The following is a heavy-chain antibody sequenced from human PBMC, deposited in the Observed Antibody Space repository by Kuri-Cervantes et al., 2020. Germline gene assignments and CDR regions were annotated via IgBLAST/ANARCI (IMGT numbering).Heavy chain of an antibody. CDR3: ARDGTYYDFWSGYYKERAEYYYYYGMDV. CDR1: GVTFSNFG. CDR2: IWYDGSNK. V-gene: IGHV3-33*01. D-gene: IGHD3-3*01. J-gene: IGHJ6*02. Sequence: GESLKISCVVSGVTFSNFGMHWVRQAPGKGLEWVAVIWYDGSNKYYADSVKGRFTISRDNSKNTLCLQMNSLRAEDTAVYYCARDGTYYDFWSGYYKERAEYYYYYGMDVWGQGTTVTVSS.